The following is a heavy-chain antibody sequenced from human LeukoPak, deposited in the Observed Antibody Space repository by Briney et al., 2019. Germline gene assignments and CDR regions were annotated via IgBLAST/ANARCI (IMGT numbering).Heavy chain of an antibody. CDR1: GFTFTDYW. Sequence: GGSLRLSCEFSGFTFTDYWMNWVRQAPGKGPKWVASIRQDGSEKTYVDSVKGRFTISRDNTKNSLSLQLNGLRAEDTAVYYCARDGTAAGLYFDLWGQGTLVTVSS. V-gene: IGHV3-7*01. D-gene: IGHD6-13*01. CDR3: ARDGTAAGLYFDL. J-gene: IGHJ4*01. CDR2: IRQDGSEK.